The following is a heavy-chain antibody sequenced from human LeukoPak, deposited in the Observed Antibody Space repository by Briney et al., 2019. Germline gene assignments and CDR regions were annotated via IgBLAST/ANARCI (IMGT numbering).Heavy chain of an antibody. CDR1: GFTFSSYW. Sequence: GGSLRLSCAASGFTFSSYWMSWVRQAPGKGLEWVANIKQDGSEKYYVDSVKGRFTISRDNSKNTVFLHMTSLRAEDTAVYYCAKAPSPYCSGGTCHPFDYWGQGTLVTVSS. V-gene: IGHV3-7*03. CDR2: IKQDGSEK. D-gene: IGHD2-15*01. J-gene: IGHJ4*02. CDR3: AKAPSPYCSGGTCHPFDY.